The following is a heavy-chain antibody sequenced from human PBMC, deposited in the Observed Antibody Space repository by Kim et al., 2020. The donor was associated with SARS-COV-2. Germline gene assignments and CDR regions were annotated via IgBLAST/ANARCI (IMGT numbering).Heavy chain of an antibody. CDR1: GGSISSSSYY. J-gene: IGHJ4*02. V-gene: IGHV4-39*01. Sequence: SETLSLTCTVSGGSISSSSYYWGWIRQPPGKGLEWIGSIYYSGSTYYNPSLKSRVTISVDTSKNQFSLKLSSVTAADTAVYYCARHIRGGYCSGGSCYSSAVRSFGFRAFSYWGQGTLVTVSS. CDR2: IYYSGST. CDR3: ARHIRGGYCSGGSCYSSAVRSFGFRAFSY. D-gene: IGHD2-15*01.